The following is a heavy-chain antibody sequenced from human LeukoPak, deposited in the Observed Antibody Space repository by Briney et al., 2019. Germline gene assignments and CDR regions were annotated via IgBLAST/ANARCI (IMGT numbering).Heavy chain of an antibody. CDR3: ARGLSGPYYYYYYMDV. D-gene: IGHD2-15*01. V-gene: IGHV1-18*01. CDR2: ISPYNGYT. Sequence: ASVKVSCKASGYTFTTFGISWVRQAPGQGLEWMGWISPYNGYTKYAQKLQGRVTMTTDTSTSTAYMELRSLRSDDTAVYYCARGLSGPYYYYYYMDVWGKGTTVTVSS. J-gene: IGHJ6*03. CDR1: GYTFTTFG.